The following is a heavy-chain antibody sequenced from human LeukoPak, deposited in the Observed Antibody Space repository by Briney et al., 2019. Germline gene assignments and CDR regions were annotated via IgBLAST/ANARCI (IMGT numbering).Heavy chain of an antibody. CDR1: GVPFRNYW. V-gene: IGHV3-7*01. CDR3: AHSGSYFDY. D-gene: IGHD1-26*01. Sequence: GGALRLSCAPSGVPFRNYWMSRVCQAPGKGLEWVANIKEDGSENNYVDCVKGRFTISRDNAKNSVYLQMDSLRAEDTAVYHCAHSGSYFDYLAREPWSPSPQ. J-gene: IGHJ4*02. CDR2: IKEDGSEN.